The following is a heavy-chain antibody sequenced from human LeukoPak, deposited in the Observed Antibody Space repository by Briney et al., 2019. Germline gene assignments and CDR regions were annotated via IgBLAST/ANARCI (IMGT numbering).Heavy chain of an antibody. V-gene: IGHV3-21*04. J-gene: IGHJ4*02. CDR1: GFTFSSYS. CDR2: ITSSTNYI. CDR3: ARDLFSFYYDSSGYCDY. D-gene: IGHD3-22*01. Sequence: GGSLRLSCAASGFTFSSYSMNWVRQAPGKGLEWVSSITSSTNYIYYADSVKGRFTISRDDAKNTLYLQMNSLRAEDTAVYYCARDLFSFYYDSSGYCDYWGQGTRVTVSS.